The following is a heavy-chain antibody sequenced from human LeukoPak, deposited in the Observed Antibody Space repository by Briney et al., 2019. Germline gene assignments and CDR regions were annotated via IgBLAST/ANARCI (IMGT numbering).Heavy chain of an antibody. V-gene: IGHV4-34*01. CDR3: ARDGGKNGDYVYYFDY. CDR1: SGSFSGYY. J-gene: IGHJ4*02. D-gene: IGHD4-17*01. Sequence: SETLSLTCAVYSGSFSGYYWSWIRQPPGKGLEWIGEINHSGSTNYNPSLKSRVTISVDTSKNQFSLKLSSVTAADTAVYYCARDGGKNGDYVYYFDYWGQGTLVTVSS. CDR2: INHSGST.